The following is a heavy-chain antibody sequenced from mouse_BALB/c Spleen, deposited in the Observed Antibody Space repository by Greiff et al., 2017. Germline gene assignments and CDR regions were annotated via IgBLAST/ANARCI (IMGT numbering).Heavy chain of an antibody. CDR2: IWAGGST. D-gene: IGHD1-1*01. CDR3: ATNYGSLYYYAMDY. V-gene: IGHV2-9*02. CDR1: GFSLTSYG. J-gene: IGHJ4*01. Sequence: QVQLKESGPGLVAPSQSLSITCTVSGFSLTSYGVHWVRQPPGKGLEWLGVIWAGGSTNYNSALMSRLSISKDNSKSQVFLKMNSLQTDDTAMYYCATNYGSLYYYAMDYWGQGTSVTVSS.